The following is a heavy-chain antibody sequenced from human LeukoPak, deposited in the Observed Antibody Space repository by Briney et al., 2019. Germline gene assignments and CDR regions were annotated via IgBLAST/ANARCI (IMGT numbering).Heavy chain of an antibody. CDR3: ARGRYFDWLLRGPPYYYYYMDV. CDR1: GGSISSYY. D-gene: IGHD3-9*01. V-gene: IGHV4-59*01. Sequence: PSETLSLTCTVSGGSISSYYWSWIRQPPGKGLEWIGYIYYSGSTNYNPSLKSRVTISVDASKNQFSLKLSSVTAADTAVYYCARGRYFDWLLRGPPYYYYYMDVWGKGTTVTVSS. J-gene: IGHJ6*03. CDR2: IYYSGST.